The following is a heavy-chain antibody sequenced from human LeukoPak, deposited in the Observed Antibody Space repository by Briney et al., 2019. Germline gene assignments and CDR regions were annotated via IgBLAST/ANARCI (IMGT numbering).Heavy chain of an antibody. CDR2: IHYSGST. D-gene: IGHD6-13*01. CDR1: GGSKSSYY. J-gene: IGHJ4*02. Sequence: KPSETLSLTCTVSGGSKSSYYWSWIRQPPGKGLEWIGYIHYSGSTRYNPSLKSRVTISVDTSENQFSLKLSSVTAADTAVYYCARNYQYSSSLYYWGQGTLVTVSS. CDR3: ARNYQYSSSLYY. V-gene: IGHV4-59*01.